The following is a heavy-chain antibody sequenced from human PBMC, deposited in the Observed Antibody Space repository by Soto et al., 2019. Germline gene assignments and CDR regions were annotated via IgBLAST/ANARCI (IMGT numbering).Heavy chain of an antibody. V-gene: IGHV4-39*01. CDR1: GGSITSSSYY. CDR2: IYYSGST. D-gene: IGHD6-6*01. J-gene: IGHJ6*03. Sequence: PSETLSLTCTVSGGSITSSSYYWGWIRQPPGKGLEWIGSIYYSGSTYYNPSLKSRVTISVDTSKNQFSLKLSSVTAADTAVYYCARRVGSSSKVWPYYYYYYMDVWGKGTTVTVSS. CDR3: ARRVGSSSKVWPYYYYYYMDV.